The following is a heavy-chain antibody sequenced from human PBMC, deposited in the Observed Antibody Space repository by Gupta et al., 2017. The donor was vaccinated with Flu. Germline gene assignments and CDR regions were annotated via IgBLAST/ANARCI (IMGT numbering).Heavy chain of an antibody. CDR2: ISSSSEYI. CDR1: GLPLSSFN. Sequence: EVQLVASGGGLVKRGGSLRLSCAASGLPLSSFNIHWVRQAPGKGLEWVSFISSSSEYIYYADAVKGRFTISRDNAKNSLYLQMNRLRAEDTAVYYCARVGYASSSEPGPFDYWGHGTLVTVSS. V-gene: IGHV3-21*01. CDR3: ARVGYASSSEPGPFDY. D-gene: IGHD6-6*01. J-gene: IGHJ4*01.